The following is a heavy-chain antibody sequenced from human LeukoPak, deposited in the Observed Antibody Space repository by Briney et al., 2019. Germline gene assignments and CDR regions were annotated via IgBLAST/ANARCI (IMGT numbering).Heavy chain of an antibody. CDR2: ISAYNGNT. D-gene: IGHD2-15*01. CDR1: GYTFTSYG. Sequence: ASVKVSCKASGYTFTSYGISWVRQAPGQGLEWMGWISAYNGNTNYAQKLQGRVTMTTDTSTSTAYMELRSLRSDDTAVYYCARVVVAATPGQGASALDIWGQGTMVTVSS. CDR3: ARVVVAATPGQGASALDI. J-gene: IGHJ3*02. V-gene: IGHV1-18*04.